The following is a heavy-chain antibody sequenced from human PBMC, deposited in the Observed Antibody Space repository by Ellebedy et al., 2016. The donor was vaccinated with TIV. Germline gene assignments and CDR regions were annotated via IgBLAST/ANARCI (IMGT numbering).Heavy chain of an antibody. J-gene: IGHJ3*02. Sequence: GESLKISCVASGFTGSDCYMSWVRQAPGKGLEWVSYISSSGSVIYYADSVKVRFNISRDNAKNSLYLQMNSLRGEDTAVYYCATARGNHVACEIWGKGTIVTVSP. D-gene: IGHD1-14*01. CDR2: ISSSGSVI. V-gene: IGHV3-11*01. CDR3: ATARGNHVACEI. CDR1: GFTGSDCY.